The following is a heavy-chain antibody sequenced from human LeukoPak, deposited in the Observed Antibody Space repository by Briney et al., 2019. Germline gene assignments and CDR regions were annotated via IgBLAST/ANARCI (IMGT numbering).Heavy chain of an antibody. CDR2: IVVGSGNT. V-gene: IGHV1-58*02. CDR1: GFTFTSSA. Sequence: ASVEVSCKASGFTFTSSAMQWVRQARGQRLEWIGWIVVGSGNTNYAQKFQERVTITRDMSTSTAYMELSSLRSEDTAVYYCAAAGYYDSSGSFDYWGQGTLVTVSS. D-gene: IGHD3-22*01. CDR3: AAAGYYDSSGSFDY. J-gene: IGHJ4*02.